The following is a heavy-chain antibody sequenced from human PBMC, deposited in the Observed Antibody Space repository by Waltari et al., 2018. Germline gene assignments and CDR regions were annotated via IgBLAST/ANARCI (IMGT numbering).Heavy chain of an antibody. V-gene: IGHV3-53*01. J-gene: IGHJ4*02. CDR3: ARLKQLVYYFDS. CDR2: LYSGGGT. CDR1: GFSVTRNY. D-gene: IGHD1-1*01. Sequence: EVQLVESGGGLIQPGGSLRLSCAVSGFSVTRNYLTWLRQAPGKGLEWVAVLYSGGGTYYTDSVKGRFTISRDNSNNTLDLQMTGLRADDTAVYFCARLKQLVYYFDSWGQGTQVTVSS.